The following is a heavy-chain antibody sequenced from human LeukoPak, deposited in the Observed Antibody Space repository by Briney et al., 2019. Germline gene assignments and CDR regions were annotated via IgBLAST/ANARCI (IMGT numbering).Heavy chain of an antibody. CDR2: ISGDGSVT. Sequence: GGSLRLSCTASGFTLRNYRMHWVRQVPGKRLVWVSRISGDGSVTNYADSVQGRFTISRDNAKNILYLQINSLRSEDTAVYYCARYSSSSGGAAYYLDYWGHGTLVTVSS. D-gene: IGHD6-6*01. CDR1: GFTLRNYR. CDR3: ARYSSSSGGAAYYLDY. V-gene: IGHV3-74*01. J-gene: IGHJ4*01.